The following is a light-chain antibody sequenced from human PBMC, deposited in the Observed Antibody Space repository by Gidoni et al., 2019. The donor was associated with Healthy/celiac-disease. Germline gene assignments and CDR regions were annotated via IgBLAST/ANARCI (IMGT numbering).Light chain of an antibody. Sequence: EIVLTQSPATLSLSPGERATLSCRASQSVSSYLAWYQQKPGQAPRLLIYDASNRAPGIPARFSGSGSGTDFTLTISSLEPEDFAVYYCQQRSNWVTFGQGTKVEIK. V-gene: IGKV3-11*01. CDR3: QQRSNWVT. CDR2: DAS. CDR1: QSVSSY. J-gene: IGKJ1*01.